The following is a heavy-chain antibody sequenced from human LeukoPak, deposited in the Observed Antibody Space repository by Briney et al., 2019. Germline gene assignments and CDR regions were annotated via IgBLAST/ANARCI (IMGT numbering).Heavy chain of an antibody. CDR3: ARLGGVVPAIDAFDI. J-gene: IGHJ3*02. V-gene: IGHV4-59*08. CDR1: GGSISSYY. Sequence: SETLSLTRTVSGGSISSYYWSWIRQPPGKGLEWIGYIYYSGSTNYNPSLKSRVTISVDTSKNQFSLKLSSVTAADTAVYYCARLGGVVPAIDAFDIWGQGTMVTVSS. D-gene: IGHD2-2*01. CDR2: IYYSGST.